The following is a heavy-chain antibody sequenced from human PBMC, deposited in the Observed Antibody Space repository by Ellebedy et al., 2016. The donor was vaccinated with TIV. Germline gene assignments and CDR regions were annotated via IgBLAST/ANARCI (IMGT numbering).Heavy chain of an antibody. V-gene: IGHV4-30-4*01. D-gene: IGHD3-22*01. CDR2: IYYSGST. Sequence: MPSETLSLTCTVSGGSISSGDYYRSWIRQPPGKGLEWIGYIYYSGSTYYNPSLKSRVTISVDTSKNQFSLKLSSVTAADTAVYYCARGPKITMIVVVIPYYFDYWGQGTLVTVSS. CDR3: ARGPKITMIVVVIPYYFDY. CDR1: GGSISSGDYY. J-gene: IGHJ4*02.